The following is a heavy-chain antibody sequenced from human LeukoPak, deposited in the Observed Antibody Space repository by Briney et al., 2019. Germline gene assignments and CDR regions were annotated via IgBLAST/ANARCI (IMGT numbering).Heavy chain of an antibody. Sequence: ASVKVSCKASGYTFTSYYMHWVRQAPGQGLQWMGWISTYNGDTNYAQNFQDRVTMTTDTSTGTGYMELRSLRSDDTALYYCARGSYYDYWGQGTLVTVSS. J-gene: IGHJ4*02. CDR2: ISTYNGDT. V-gene: IGHV1-18*04. D-gene: IGHD3-10*01. CDR3: ARGSYYDY. CDR1: GYTFTSYY.